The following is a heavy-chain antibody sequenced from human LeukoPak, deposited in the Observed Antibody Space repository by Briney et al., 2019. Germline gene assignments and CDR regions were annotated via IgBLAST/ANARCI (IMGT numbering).Heavy chain of an antibody. D-gene: IGHD6-13*01. J-gene: IGHJ4*02. V-gene: IGHV3-23*01. CDR1: GFTFSSYA. CDR2: ISGSGGST. CDR3: AKDHIAASGTVYFDY. Sequence: GGSLRLSCAASGFTFSSYAMSWVRQAPGKGVEWVSAISGSGGSTYYADSVKGRFTISRDNSKNTLYLQMNSLRAEDTAVYYCAKDHIAASGTVYFDYWGQGTLVTVSS.